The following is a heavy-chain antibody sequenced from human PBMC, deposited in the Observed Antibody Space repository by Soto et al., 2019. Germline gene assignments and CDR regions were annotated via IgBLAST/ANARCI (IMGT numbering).Heavy chain of an antibody. CDR2: ISGSGGDT. Sequence: PGGSLRLSCAASGFTLSNYAMRWVRQAPGKGLEWVSGISGSGGDTSYADSVKGRLTISRDISRNTLYLQMNSLRAEDTAVYYCARNTWPRAFDIWGQGTLVTVSS. CDR1: GFTLSNYA. V-gene: IGHV3-23*01. J-gene: IGHJ3*02. CDR3: ARNTWPRAFDI.